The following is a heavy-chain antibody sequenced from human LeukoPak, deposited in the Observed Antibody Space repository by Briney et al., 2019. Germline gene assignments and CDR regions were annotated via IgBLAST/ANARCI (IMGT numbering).Heavy chain of an antibody. CDR1: GGSFSGYY. D-gene: IGHD3-22*01. V-gene: IGHV4-34*01. CDR2: INHSGST. Sequence: PSETLSLTCAVYGGSFSGYYWSWIRQPPGKGLEWIGEINHSGSTNYNKSLKRRVTISVDTSKNQFSLKLSSVTAADTAVYYCATSRYDSSGYYPRWGQGTLVTVSS. J-gene: IGHJ4*02. CDR3: ATSRYDSSGYYPR.